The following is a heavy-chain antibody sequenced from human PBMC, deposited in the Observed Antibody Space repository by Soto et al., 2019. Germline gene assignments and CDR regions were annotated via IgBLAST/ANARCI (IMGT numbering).Heavy chain of an antibody. CDR1: GGTFSSYA. CDR2: IIPIFGTA. Sequence: ASVKVSCKASGGTFSSYAISWVRQAPGQGLEWMGGIIPIFGTANYAQKFQGRVTITADESTSIAYMELSSLRSEDTAVYYCARVRWGEAFDIWGQGTMVTVSS. J-gene: IGHJ3*02. CDR3: ARVRWGEAFDI. V-gene: IGHV1-69*13. D-gene: IGHD3-10*01.